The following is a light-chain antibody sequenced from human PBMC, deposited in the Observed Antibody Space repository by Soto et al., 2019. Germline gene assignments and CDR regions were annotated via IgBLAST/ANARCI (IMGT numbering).Light chain of an antibody. J-gene: IGKJ2*01. V-gene: IGKV3-15*01. CDR2: GAS. Sequence: EIVMTQYPATMFLSPGERATLSCRASQSVSSSLAWYQQKPGHAPRLLIYGASTRATGIPSRFSGSVSGTEFTLTISSLQSEYFAIYFCQQYNIWPSFTFGRGTKLEIK. CDR3: QQYNIWPSFT. CDR1: QSVSSS.